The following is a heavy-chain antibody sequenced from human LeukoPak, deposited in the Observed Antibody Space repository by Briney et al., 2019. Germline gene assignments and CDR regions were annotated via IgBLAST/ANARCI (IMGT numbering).Heavy chain of an antibody. V-gene: IGHV1-2*02. CDR1: GYTFTDYF. Sequence: ASVKVSCKASGYTFTDYFMNWVRQAPGQGLEWMGWINPNSGGTNYAQKFQGRVTMTRDTSISTAYMELSRLRSDDTAVYYCAKGSSSLNLPSGNYYYYYYMDVWGKGTTVTVSS. CDR2: INPNSGGT. CDR3: AKGSSSLNLPSGNYYYYYYMDV. D-gene: IGHD6-6*01. J-gene: IGHJ6*03.